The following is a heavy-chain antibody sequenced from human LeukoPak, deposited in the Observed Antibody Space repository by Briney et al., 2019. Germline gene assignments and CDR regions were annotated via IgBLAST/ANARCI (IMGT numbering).Heavy chain of an antibody. V-gene: IGHV3-23*01. CDR3: AKTLYCSSTSCYPNVFNGIGMDV. Sequence: GGSLRLSCAASGFTFSSYAMSWVRQAPGKGLEWVSAISGSGGSTYYADSVKGRFTISRDNPKNTLYLQMNSLGAEDTAVYYCAKTLYCSSTSCYPNVFNGIGMDVWGQGTTVTVSS. CDR1: GFTFSSYA. D-gene: IGHD2-2*01. J-gene: IGHJ6*02. CDR2: ISGSGGST.